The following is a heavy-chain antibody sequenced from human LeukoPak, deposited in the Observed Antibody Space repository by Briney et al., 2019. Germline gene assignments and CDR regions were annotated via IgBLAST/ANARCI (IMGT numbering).Heavy chain of an antibody. V-gene: IGHV1-2*02. Sequence: ASVKVSCKASGYTFTGYHMHWVRQAPGQGLEWMGWINPNSGGTNYAQKFQGRVTMTRDTSISTAYMELSRLRSDDTAVYYCARDITMVRGVIGNDYWGQGTLVTVSS. D-gene: IGHD3-10*01. CDR1: GYTFTGYH. CDR3: ARDITMVRGVIGNDY. CDR2: INPNSGGT. J-gene: IGHJ4*02.